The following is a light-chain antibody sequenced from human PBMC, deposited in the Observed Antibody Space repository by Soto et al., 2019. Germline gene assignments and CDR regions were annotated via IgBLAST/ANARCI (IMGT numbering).Light chain of an antibody. J-gene: IGLJ1*01. Sequence: QSVLTQPPSPSGTPGQRVTISCSGSTSNIGSHSVNWFQHLPGTAPRLLITTNNQRPSGVPDRFSGYKSDTSASLVISGLQSEDEAHYYCATWDDSLKGVFGTGTKLTVL. CDR3: ATWDDSLKGV. V-gene: IGLV1-44*01. CDR2: TNN. CDR1: TSNIGSHS.